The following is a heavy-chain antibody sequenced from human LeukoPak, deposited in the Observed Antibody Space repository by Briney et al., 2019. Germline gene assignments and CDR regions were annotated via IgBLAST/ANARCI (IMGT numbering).Heavy chain of an antibody. D-gene: IGHD5-24*01. Sequence: SETLSLTCTVSGVSFSSYYWSWIRQPPGKGLEWIGYIYYDGSTNYSPSLKSRVTISVDTSKNQFSLKLSSVTAADTAVYYCARLQSPRAYALDVWGQGTTVTVSS. CDR3: ARLQSPRAYALDV. J-gene: IGHJ6*02. CDR2: IYYDGST. V-gene: IGHV4-59*08. CDR1: GVSFSSYY.